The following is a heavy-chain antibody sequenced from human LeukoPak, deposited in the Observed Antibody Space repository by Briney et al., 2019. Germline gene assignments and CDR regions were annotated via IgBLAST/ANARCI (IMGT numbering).Heavy chain of an antibody. J-gene: IGHJ3*02. Sequence: SETLSLTCTVSGGSISSGDYYWSWIRQPPGKGLEWIGYIYYSGSTYYNPSLKSRVTISVDTSKNQFSLKLSSVTAADTAVYYCAREDPFEIAGVAFDIWGQGTMVTVSS. V-gene: IGHV4-30-4*01. CDR2: IYYSGST. D-gene: IGHD2-21*01. CDR3: AREDPFEIAGVAFDI. CDR1: GGSISSGDYY.